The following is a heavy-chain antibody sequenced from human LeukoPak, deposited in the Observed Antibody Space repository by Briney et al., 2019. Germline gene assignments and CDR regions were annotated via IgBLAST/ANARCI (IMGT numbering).Heavy chain of an antibody. CDR1: GDPISSYY. V-gene: IGHV4-59*01. Sequence: SETLSLTCTVSGDPISSYYWIWIRQPPGKGLEWIGYIYYSGSTNYNPSLKSRVTISVDTPKNQFSLKLSSVTAADTAVYYCAREGSGSYGWYNWFDPWGQGTLVTVSS. CDR2: IYYSGST. D-gene: IGHD3-10*01. CDR3: AREGSGSYGWYNWFDP. J-gene: IGHJ5*02.